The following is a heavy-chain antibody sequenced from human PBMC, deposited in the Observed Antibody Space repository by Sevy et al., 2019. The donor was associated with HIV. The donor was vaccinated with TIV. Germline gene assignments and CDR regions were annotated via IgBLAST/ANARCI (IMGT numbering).Heavy chain of an antibody. V-gene: IGHV4-59*01. CDR3: ARGQTTVVTWNYYYYMDV. J-gene: IGHJ6*03. Sequence: KQSQTLSLTCTVSGGSISSYYWNWIRQPPGKGLEWIGYIYYSGSTNYNPSLKSRVTISLDTSKNRFSLKLSSVTAADTAVYYCARGQTTVVTWNYYYYMDVWGKGTTVTVSS. CDR2: IYYSGST. D-gene: IGHD4-17*01. CDR1: GGSISSYY.